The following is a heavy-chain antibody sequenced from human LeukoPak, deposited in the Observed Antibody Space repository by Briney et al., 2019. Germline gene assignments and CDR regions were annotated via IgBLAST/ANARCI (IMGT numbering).Heavy chain of an antibody. CDR3: VSFYETN. Sequence: GGSLRLSCAASGNYWMHWVRHAPGKGLVWVSHVNSDGSWTSHADSVKGRFTISKDNAKNTVYLQMNNLRTEDTAVYYCVSFYETNWGRGTLVTVSS. CDR2: VNSDGSWT. V-gene: IGHV3-74*01. J-gene: IGHJ4*02. D-gene: IGHD2-2*01. CDR1: GNYW.